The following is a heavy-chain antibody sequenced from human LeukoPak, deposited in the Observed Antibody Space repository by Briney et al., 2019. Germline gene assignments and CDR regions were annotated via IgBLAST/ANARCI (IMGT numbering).Heavy chain of an antibody. Sequence: ASVKVSCKASGYTFTSYGISWVRQAPGQGLEWMGWISAYNGNTNYAQKLQGRVTMTTDTSTSTAYMELRSLRSDDTAVNYCARVVPDSGYDPVFDYWGQGTLVTVSS. J-gene: IGHJ4*02. V-gene: IGHV1-18*01. CDR2: ISAYNGNT. CDR3: ARVVPDSGYDPVFDY. CDR1: GYTFTSYG. D-gene: IGHD5-12*01.